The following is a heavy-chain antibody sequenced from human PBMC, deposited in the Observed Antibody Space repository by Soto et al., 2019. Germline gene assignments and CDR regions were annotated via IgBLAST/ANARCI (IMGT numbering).Heavy chain of an antibody. CDR2: IYHSGST. CDR1: GGSISSYF. V-gene: IGHV4-59*01. J-gene: IGHJ3*02. CDR3: ARVWGGAFDI. D-gene: IGHD3-10*01. Sequence: SETLSLTCTVSGGSISSYFWSWIRQPPGKGLEWIGYIYHSGSTYYNPSLKSRVTISVDTSKNQFSLKLSSVTAADTAVYYCARVWGGAFDIWGQGTMVTVSS.